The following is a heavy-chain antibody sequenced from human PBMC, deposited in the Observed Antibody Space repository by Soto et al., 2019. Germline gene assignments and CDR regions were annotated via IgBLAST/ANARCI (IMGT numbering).Heavy chain of an antibody. D-gene: IGHD6-13*01. Sequence: SETLSLTCTVSGGSISSYYWSWIRQPAGKGLEWIGRIYTSGSTNYNPSLKSRVTMSVDTSKNQFSPKLSSVTAADTAVYYCAGEAYSRDYFDYWGQGTLVTVSS. CDR2: IYTSGST. V-gene: IGHV4-4*07. CDR3: AGEAYSRDYFDY. J-gene: IGHJ4*02. CDR1: GGSISSYY.